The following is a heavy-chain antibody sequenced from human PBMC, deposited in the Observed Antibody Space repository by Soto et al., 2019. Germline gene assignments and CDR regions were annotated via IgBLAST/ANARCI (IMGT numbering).Heavy chain of an antibody. D-gene: IGHD3-3*01. Sequence: EVQLLESGGGLAQPGGSQRLSCTASGFTFSSYAMTWVRQAPGKGLEWVSSISGSGGATYYADSVKCRFTISRDDSKNTLFLQMDSLRAEDTALYYCAKAGRPFYDLWSENRFDPWGQGTLVTVSS. CDR3: AKAGRPFYDLWSENRFDP. CDR2: ISGSGGAT. V-gene: IGHV3-23*01. CDR1: GFTFSSYA. J-gene: IGHJ5*02.